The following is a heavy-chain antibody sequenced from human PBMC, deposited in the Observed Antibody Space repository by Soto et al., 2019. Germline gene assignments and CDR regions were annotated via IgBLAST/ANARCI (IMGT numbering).Heavy chain of an antibody. D-gene: IGHD2-2*01. J-gene: IGHJ6*03. CDR3: AKDSKVGGYQLQPYYYYYMDV. V-gene: IGHV3-30*18. Sequence: PGGSLRLSCAASGFTFSSYGMHWVRQAPGKGLEWVAVISYDGSNKYYADSVKGRFTISRDNSKNTLYLQMNSLRAEDTAVYYCAKDSKVGGYQLQPYYYYYMDVWGKGTTVTVSS. CDR2: ISYDGSNK. CDR1: GFTFSSYG.